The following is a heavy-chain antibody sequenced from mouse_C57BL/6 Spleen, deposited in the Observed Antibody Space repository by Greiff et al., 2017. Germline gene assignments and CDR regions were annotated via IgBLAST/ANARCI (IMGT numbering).Heavy chain of an antibody. Sequence: EVQLKESGPGLVKPSQSLSLTCSVTGYSITSGYYWNWIRQFPGNKLEWMGYISYDGSNNYNPSLKNRISITRDTSKNQFFLKLNSVTTEDTATYYCARETGYYAMDYWGQGTSVTVSS. CDR2: ISYDGSN. CDR3: ARETGYYAMDY. J-gene: IGHJ4*01. CDR1: GYSITSGYY. V-gene: IGHV3-6*01.